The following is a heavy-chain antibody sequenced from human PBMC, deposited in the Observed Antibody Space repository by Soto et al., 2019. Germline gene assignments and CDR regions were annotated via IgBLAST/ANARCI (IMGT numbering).Heavy chain of an antibody. D-gene: IGHD6-13*01. CDR1: GGSISSYY. J-gene: IGHJ6*02. CDR3: ARGSYGGIAATSFYYYYGMDV. CDR2: IYTSGST. Sequence: SETLSLTCTVSGGSISSYYWSWTRQPAGKGLEWIGRIYTSGSTNYNPSLKSRVIMSVDTSKNQFSLKLSSVTAADTAVYYCARGSYGGIAATSFYYYYGMDVWGQGTTVTVSS. V-gene: IGHV4-4*07.